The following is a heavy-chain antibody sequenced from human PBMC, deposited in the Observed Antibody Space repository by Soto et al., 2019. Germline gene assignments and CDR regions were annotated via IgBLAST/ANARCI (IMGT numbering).Heavy chain of an antibody. CDR1: GGTFSSYA. Sequence: QVQLVQSGAEVKKPGSSVKVSCKASGGTFSSYAISWVRQAPGQGLEWMGGMNPNSGNTGYAQKFQGRVTMTRNTSISTAYMELSSLRSEDTAVYYCARGVATRFPFDYWGQGTLVTVSS. J-gene: IGHJ4*02. V-gene: IGHV1-8*02. CDR2: MNPNSGNT. CDR3: ARGVATRFPFDY. D-gene: IGHD5-12*01.